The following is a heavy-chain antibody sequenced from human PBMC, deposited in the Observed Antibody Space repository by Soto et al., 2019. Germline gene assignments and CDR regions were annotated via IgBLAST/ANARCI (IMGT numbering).Heavy chain of an antibody. Sequence: GGSLRLSCAASGFSFNKYGMPWVRQAPGKGLEWVAYVSSDGSNQYYADSVKGRFTISRDNSKSTLFLQLDSLRVDDTAVYYCAKDRVIQLLPIWPDPWGQGTLVTSPQ. CDR1: GFSFNKYG. CDR2: VSSDGSNQ. J-gene: IGHJ5*02. V-gene: IGHV3-30*18. CDR3: AKDRVIQLLPIWPDP. D-gene: IGHD2-2*01.